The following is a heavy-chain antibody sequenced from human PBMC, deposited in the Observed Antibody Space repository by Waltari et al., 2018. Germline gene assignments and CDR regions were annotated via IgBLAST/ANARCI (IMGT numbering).Heavy chain of an antibody. CDR3: ARGWGSGP. CDR1: GFPFSSYA. CDR2: ISYDGSNK. V-gene: IGHV3-30*01. Sequence: QVQLVESGGGVVQPGRALRLSCAASGFPFSSYAMHWVRQAPGKGLEWVAVISYDGSNKYYADSVKGRFTISRDNSKNTLYLQMNSLRAEDTAVYYCARGWGSGPWGQGTLVTVSS. D-gene: IGHD3-10*01. J-gene: IGHJ5*02.